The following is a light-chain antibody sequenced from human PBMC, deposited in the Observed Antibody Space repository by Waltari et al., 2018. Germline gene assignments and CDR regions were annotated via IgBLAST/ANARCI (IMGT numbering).Light chain of an antibody. CDR2: GKD. J-gene: IGLJ3*02. Sequence: SSELTQDPAVSVALGQTVRSTCQGDSLRTSYATWYQLKPGQAPVVVIYGKDKRPSGIPDRISGYSSGTTSSLTITGAQAEDEADYYCSSRNGRANEVVFAGGTKVTVL. V-gene: IGLV3-19*01. CDR3: SSRNGRANEVV. CDR1: SLRTSY.